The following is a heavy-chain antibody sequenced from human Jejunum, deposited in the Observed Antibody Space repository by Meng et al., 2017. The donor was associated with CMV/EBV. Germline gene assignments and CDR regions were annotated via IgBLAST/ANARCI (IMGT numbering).Heavy chain of an antibody. V-gene: IGHV3-48*03. CDR3: ARDAMVRGVFQYYFDY. Sequence: TFGSFEMTWVRQPPGKGLEWVSHISSGGGGTIYYTDSVKGRFTISRDNAKNSLYLQMNSLRVEDTAVYYCARDAMVRGVFQYYFDYWGQGTLVTVSS. CDR1: TFGSFE. D-gene: IGHD3-10*01. J-gene: IGHJ4*02. CDR2: ISSGGGGTI.